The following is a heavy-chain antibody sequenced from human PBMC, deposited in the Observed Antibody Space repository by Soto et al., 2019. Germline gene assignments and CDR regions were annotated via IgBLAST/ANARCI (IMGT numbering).Heavy chain of an antibody. Sequence: EVQLVETGGGLIQPGGSLRLSCAASGFTVSSNYMSWVRQAPGKGLEWVSVIYSGGSTYYADSVKGRFTISRDNSKNTLYLQMKSLRAEDTAVYYCARGGGSYYDDYFDYWGQGTLVTVSS. D-gene: IGHD1-26*01. CDR3: ARGGGSYYDDYFDY. J-gene: IGHJ4*02. CDR2: IYSGGST. CDR1: GFTVSSNY. V-gene: IGHV3-53*02.